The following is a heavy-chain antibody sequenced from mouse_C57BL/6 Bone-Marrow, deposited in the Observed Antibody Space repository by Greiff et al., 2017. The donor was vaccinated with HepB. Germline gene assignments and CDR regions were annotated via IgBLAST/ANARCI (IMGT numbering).Heavy chain of an antibody. D-gene: IGHD2-5*01. V-gene: IGHV1-81*01. CDR2: IYPRSGDT. CDR1: GYTFTSYG. Sequence: VQVVESGAELARPGASVKLSCKASGYTFTSYGISWVKQRTGKGLEWIGEIYPRSGDTYNNEKFKGKATLTADKSSSTAYMELRSLTSEDSAVYFCARNNYDSNPYYFDYWGQGTTLTVSS. CDR3: ARNNYDSNPYYFDY. J-gene: IGHJ2*01.